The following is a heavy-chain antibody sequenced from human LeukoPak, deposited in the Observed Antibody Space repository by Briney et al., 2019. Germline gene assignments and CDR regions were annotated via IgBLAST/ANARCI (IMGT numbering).Heavy chain of an antibody. CDR3: ASSIVVVTAIHDAFDI. D-gene: IGHD2-21*02. CDR1: GYSFTSYW. J-gene: IGHJ3*02. CDR2: IYPGDSDT. Sequence: GESLQISCKGSGYSFTSYWIGWVRQMPGKGLEWMGIIYPGDSDTRYSPSFQGQVTISADKSISTAYLQWSSLKASDTAMYYCASSIVVVTAIHDAFDIWGQGTMVTVSS. V-gene: IGHV5-51*01.